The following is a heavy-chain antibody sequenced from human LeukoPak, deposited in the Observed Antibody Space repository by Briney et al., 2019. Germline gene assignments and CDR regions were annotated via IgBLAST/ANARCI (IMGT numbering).Heavy chain of an antibody. CDR2: ISAYNGYT. CDR3: ARGYTWIQLWSAGY. D-gene: IGHD5-18*01. V-gene: IGHV1-18*01. Sequence: ASVKVSCKASGYTFTNYGISWVRQAPGQGLEWMGWISAYNGYTHYAQKFQGRVTMTRDTSISTAYMELSRLRSDDTAVYYCARGYTWIQLWSAGYWGQGTLVTVSS. CDR1: GYTFTNYG. J-gene: IGHJ4*02.